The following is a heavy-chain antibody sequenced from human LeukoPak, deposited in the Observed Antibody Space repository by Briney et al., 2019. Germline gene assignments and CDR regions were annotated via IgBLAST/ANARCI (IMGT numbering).Heavy chain of an antibody. V-gene: IGHV3-43*02. CDR1: GFTFDDYA. Sequence: GGSLRLSCAASGFTFDDYAMHWVRQAPGKGLEWVSLISGDGSSTNYADSVKGRFTVSRDNSKNSLHLQMNSLRTEDTALYYCAKDITYKSGCLDYWGQGTLVTVSS. CDR2: ISGDGSST. CDR3: AKDITYKSGCLDY. J-gene: IGHJ4*02. D-gene: IGHD6-19*01.